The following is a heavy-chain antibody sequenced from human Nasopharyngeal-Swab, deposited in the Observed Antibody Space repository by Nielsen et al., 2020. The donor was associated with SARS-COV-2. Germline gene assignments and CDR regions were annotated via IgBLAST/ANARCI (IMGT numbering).Heavy chain of an antibody. Sequence: GESLKISCAASGFSISRYWMSWVRQAPDTGLEWVANIKPDSGSKYYVDSVKGRFTVSRDNAKNSLYLQMDSLSSEDTAIYLCARLIFIRGRREFDYWGQGTLVTVSS. J-gene: IGHJ4*02. V-gene: IGHV3-7*01. CDR3: ARLIFIRGRREFDY. CDR1: GFSISRYW. CDR2: IKPDSGSK. D-gene: IGHD2-8*01.